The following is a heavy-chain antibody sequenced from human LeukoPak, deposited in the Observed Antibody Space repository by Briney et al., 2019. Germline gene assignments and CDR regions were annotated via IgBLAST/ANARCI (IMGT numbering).Heavy chain of an antibody. D-gene: IGHD1-1*01. V-gene: IGHV1-18*01. Sequence: ASVKVSCKASGYTFTTYGISWVRQAPGQGLEWMGWTSAYNDKTKYAQKLEGRVTMTTDTSTSTAYMEMRSLRSDDTAVYYCARGTYFDYWGQGTLVTDSS. J-gene: IGHJ4*02. CDR2: TSAYNDKT. CDR3: ARGTYFDY. CDR1: GYTFTTYG.